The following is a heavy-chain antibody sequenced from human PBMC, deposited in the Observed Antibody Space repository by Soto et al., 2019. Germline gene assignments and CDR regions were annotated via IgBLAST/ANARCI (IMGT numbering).Heavy chain of an antibody. V-gene: IGHV1-69*12. D-gene: IGHD5-12*01. CDR3: ARTSDGYNSGYYYYYGMDV. CDR2: IIPIFGTA. Sequence: QVQLVQSGAEVKKPGSSVKVSCKASGGTFSSYAISWVRQAPGQGLEWMGGIIPIFGTANYAQKFQGRVTIIADESTSTAYMELSSLRSEDTAVYYCARTSDGYNSGYYYYYGMDVWGQGTTVTVSS. CDR1: GGTFSSYA. J-gene: IGHJ6*02.